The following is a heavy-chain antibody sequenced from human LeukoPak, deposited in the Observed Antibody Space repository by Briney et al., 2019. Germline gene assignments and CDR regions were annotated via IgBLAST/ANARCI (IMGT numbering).Heavy chain of an antibody. V-gene: IGHV3-30*04. CDR1: GFTFSSYA. J-gene: IGHJ4*02. CDR3: ARAAIFDY. Sequence: GGSLRLSGAASGFTFSSYAMHWVRQAPGKGLEWVAVISYDGSNKYYADPVKGRFTISRDNSKNTLYLQMNSLRAEDTAVYYCARAAIFDYWGQGTLVTVSS. CDR2: ISYDGSNK.